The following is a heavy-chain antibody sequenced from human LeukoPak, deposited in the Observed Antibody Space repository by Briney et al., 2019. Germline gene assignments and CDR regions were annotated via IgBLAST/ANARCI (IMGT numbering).Heavy chain of an antibody. D-gene: IGHD1-1*01. J-gene: IGHJ4*02. Sequence: PGGSLRLSCAASGFTFSDYSMNWVRQAPGKGLEWISYVGISSGNTKYADSVKGRFTISGDSARNSLYLQMSSLRVEDTAVYYCARGHNYAFDNWGQGTLVTVSS. V-gene: IGHV3-48*04. CDR2: VGISSGNT. CDR1: GFTFSDYS. CDR3: ARGHNYAFDN.